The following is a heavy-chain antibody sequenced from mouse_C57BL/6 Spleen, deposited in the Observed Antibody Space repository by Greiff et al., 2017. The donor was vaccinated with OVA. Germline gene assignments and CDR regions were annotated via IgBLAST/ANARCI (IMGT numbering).Heavy chain of an antibody. D-gene: IGHD2-2*01. CDR2: IHPNSGST. CDR1: GYTFTSYW. CDR3: ARGEVTTYYYAMDY. V-gene: IGHV1-64*01. J-gene: IGHJ4*01. Sequence: VQLQQSGAELVKPGASVKLSCKASGYTFTSYWMHWVKQRPGQGLEWIGMIHPNSGSTNYNEKFKSKATLTVDKSSSTAYMQLSSLTSEDSAVYYCARGEVTTYYYAMDYWGQGTSVTVSS.